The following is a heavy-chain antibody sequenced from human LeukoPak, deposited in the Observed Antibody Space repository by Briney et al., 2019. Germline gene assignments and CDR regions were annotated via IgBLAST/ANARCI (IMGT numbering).Heavy chain of an antibody. V-gene: IGHV3-33*01. CDR3: ARGANNWNYRSYFDF. D-gene: IGHD1-7*01. CDR1: GFSFSSYG. CDR2: AWYDGSTK. J-gene: IGHJ4*02. Sequence: GGSLRLSCAASGFSFSSYGMHWVRQAPGKGLGWVAVAWYDGSTKYYGASVKGRFTISRDNSKDTLYLEMNSLRAEDTAVYYCARGANNWNYRSYFDFGGQGTLVTVSS.